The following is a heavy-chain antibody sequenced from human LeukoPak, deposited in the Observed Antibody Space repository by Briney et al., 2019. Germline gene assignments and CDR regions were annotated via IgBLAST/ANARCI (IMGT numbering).Heavy chain of an antibody. J-gene: IGHJ6*01. D-gene: IGHD2-21*01. CDR1: GFTFTSYA. CDR2: IVVDSGNT. Sequence: SVKVSCKASGFTFTSYAMQWVRQAPGQRLEWVGWIVVDSGNTNYAQKFQDRVTITRDTSTSTAYMELSSLRPDATARSSCAAIPCYVCGGIYY. V-gene: IGHV1-58*02. CDR3: AAIPCYVCGGIYY.